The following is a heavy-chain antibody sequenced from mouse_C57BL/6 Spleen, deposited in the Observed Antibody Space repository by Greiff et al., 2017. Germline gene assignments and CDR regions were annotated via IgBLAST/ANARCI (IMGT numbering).Heavy chain of an antibody. CDR2: IYPGDGDT. D-gene: IGHD1-1*01. CDR3: ARRGYGSSYYYAMDY. CDR1: GYAFSSYW. J-gene: IGHJ4*01. Sequence: QVQLQQSGAELVKPGASVKISCKASGYAFSSYWMNWVKQRPGKGLEWIGQIYPGDGDTNYNGKFKGKATLTADKSSSTAYMQLSSLTSEDSAVYFCARRGYGSSYYYAMDYWGQGTSVTVSS. V-gene: IGHV1-80*01.